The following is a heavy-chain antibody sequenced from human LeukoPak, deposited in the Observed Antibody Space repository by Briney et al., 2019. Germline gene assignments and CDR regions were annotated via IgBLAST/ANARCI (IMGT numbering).Heavy chain of an antibody. J-gene: IGHJ4*02. CDR2: INHSGST. V-gene: IGHV4-34*01. D-gene: IGHD3-22*01. CDR1: GGSFSGYY. Sequence: PSETLSLTCTVYGGSFSGYYWSWIRQPPGKGLEWIGEINHSGSTNYNPSLKSRVTISVDTSKKQFSLKLSSVTAADTAVYYCVTYYFDSSGPKRNYWGQGTLVTVSS. CDR3: VTYYFDSSGPKRNY.